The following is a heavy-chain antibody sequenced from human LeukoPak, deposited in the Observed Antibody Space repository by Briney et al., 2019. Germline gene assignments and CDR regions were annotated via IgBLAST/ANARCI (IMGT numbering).Heavy chain of an antibody. Sequence: GGSLRLSCAASGFTFSSYSMNWVRQAPGKGLEWVAFIRYDGSNKYYADSVKGRFTISRGNSKNTLYLQMNSLRAEDTAVYYCSRSRPKFKDFDYWGQGTLVTVSS. V-gene: IGHV3-30*02. CDR3: SRSRPKFKDFDY. J-gene: IGHJ4*02. CDR1: GFTFSSYS. CDR2: IRYDGSNK.